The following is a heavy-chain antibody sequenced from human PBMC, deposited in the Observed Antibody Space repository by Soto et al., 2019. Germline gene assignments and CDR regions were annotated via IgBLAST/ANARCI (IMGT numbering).Heavy chain of an antibody. D-gene: IGHD6-19*01. CDR3: ARVPGPLGAVAGIVYYYGMDV. Sequence: QVQLQQWGAGLLKPSETLSLTCAVYGGSFSGYYWSWIRQPPGKGLEWIGEINHSGSTNYNPSLQSRATISVDMSKNQFRLSLSSVSAADTAVYYCARVPGPLGAVAGIVYYYGMDVWGQGTTVTVSS. J-gene: IGHJ6*02. CDR1: GGSFSGYY. CDR2: INHSGST. V-gene: IGHV4-34*01.